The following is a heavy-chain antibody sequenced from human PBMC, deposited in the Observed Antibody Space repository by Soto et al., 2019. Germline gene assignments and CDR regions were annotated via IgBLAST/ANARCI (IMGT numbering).Heavy chain of an antibody. CDR2: INHSGST. Sequence: SETLSLTCAVYGGSFSGYYWSWIRQPPGKGLEWIGEINHSGSTNYNPSLKSRVTISVDTSKNQFSLKLSSVTAADTAVYYCARGKFVYYYDSSGYWYYYGMDVWGQGTTVTVSS. J-gene: IGHJ6*02. D-gene: IGHD3-22*01. CDR3: ARGKFVYYYDSSGYWYYYGMDV. CDR1: GGSFSGYY. V-gene: IGHV4-34*01.